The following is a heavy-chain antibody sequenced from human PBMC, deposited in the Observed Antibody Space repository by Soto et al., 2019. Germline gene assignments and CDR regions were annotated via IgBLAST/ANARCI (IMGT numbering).Heavy chain of an antibody. J-gene: IGHJ2*01. CDR3: ATSPGYCSSTSCYGQDWYFDL. D-gene: IGHD2-2*01. V-gene: IGHV3-33*08. CDR2: ISCDGSNK. Sequence: GGSLRLSCAASGFTFDDYTMHWVRQAPGKGLEWVALISCDGSNKYYADSVKGRFTISRDNSKNTLYLQMNSLRAEDTAVYYCATSPGYCSSTSCYGQDWYFDLWGRGTLVTVSS. CDR1: GFTFDDYT.